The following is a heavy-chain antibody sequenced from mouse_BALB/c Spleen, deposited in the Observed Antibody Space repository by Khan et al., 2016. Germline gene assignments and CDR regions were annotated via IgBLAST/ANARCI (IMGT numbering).Heavy chain of an antibody. CDR2: INTHSGVP. Sequence: QIQLVQSGPELKKPGETVRISCKASGYTFTTAGMQWVQKMPGKGLKWIGWINTHSGVPKYAEDFKGRFAFSLETSASTAYLQIRNLKKEDTATYFCARTVGNYGYFDYWGQDTTLTVSS. CDR1: GYTFTTAG. V-gene: IGHV9-4*02. D-gene: IGHD2-1*01. CDR3: ARTVGNYGYFDY. J-gene: IGHJ2*01.